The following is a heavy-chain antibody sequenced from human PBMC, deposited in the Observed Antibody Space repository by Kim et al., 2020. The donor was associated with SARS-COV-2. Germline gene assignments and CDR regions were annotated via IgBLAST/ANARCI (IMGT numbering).Heavy chain of an antibody. V-gene: IGHV3-48*03. CDR1: GFTFSSYE. CDR2: ISSSGSTI. J-gene: IGHJ4*02. D-gene: IGHD3-10*01. Sequence: GGSMRLSCAASGFTFSSYEMNWVRQAPGKGLEWVSYISSSGSTIYYADSVKGRFTISRDNAKNSLYLQMNSLRAEDTAVYYCARDSIGHYYGSGSYDTTGDWGQGTLVTVSS. CDR3: ARDSIGHYYGSGSYDTTGD.